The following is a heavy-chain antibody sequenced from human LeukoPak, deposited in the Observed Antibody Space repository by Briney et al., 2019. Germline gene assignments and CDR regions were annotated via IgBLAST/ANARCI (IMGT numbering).Heavy chain of an antibody. CDR3: ARAGRRIVVVPAASSYYYYGMDV. CDR1: GVSFSGYY. V-gene: IGHV4-34*01. CDR2: INHSGST. J-gene: IGHJ6*02. Sequence: PSETLSLTCAVYGVSFSGYYWSWIRQPPGKGLEWIGEINHSGSTNYNPSLKSRVTISVDTSKNQFSLKLSSVTAADTAVYYCARAGRRIVVVPAASSYYYYGMDVWGQGTTVTVSS. D-gene: IGHD2-2*01.